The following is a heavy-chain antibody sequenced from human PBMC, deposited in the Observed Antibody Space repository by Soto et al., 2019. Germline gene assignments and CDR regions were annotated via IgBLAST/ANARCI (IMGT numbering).Heavy chain of an antibody. CDR2: IYHSGST. CDR3: ARVVLTVTTRRIWWFDP. Sequence: QLQLQESGSGLVKPSQTLSLTCAVSGGSISSGGYSWSWIRQPPGKGLEWIGYIYHSGSTYYNPSLESRVTISVDRSKNQFSLKLSSVTAADTAVYYCARVVLTVTTRRIWWFDPWGQGTLVTVSS. CDR1: GGSISSGGYS. D-gene: IGHD4-17*01. V-gene: IGHV4-30-2*01. J-gene: IGHJ5*02.